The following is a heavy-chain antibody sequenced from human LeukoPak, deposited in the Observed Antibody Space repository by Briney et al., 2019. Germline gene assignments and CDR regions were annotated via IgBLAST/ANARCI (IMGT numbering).Heavy chain of an antibody. V-gene: IGHV3-23*01. CDR1: GFTFSSYA. D-gene: IGHD2-15*01. CDR2: ISGSGTDT. CDR3: AKGGGSSCYSPSGY. Sequence: PGGSLRLSCGGSGFTFSSYAMSWVRQAPGKGLEWVSAISGSGTDTFYANSVKGRFTISRDNPKNTLYLQMNSLRAEDTAVYYCAKGGGSSCYSPSGYWGQGTLVTVSS. J-gene: IGHJ4*02.